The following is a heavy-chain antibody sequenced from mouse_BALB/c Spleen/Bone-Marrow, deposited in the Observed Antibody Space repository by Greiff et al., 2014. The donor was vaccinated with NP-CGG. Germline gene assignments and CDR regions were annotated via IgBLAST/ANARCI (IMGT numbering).Heavy chain of an antibody. CDR1: GYTFTSYY. V-gene: IGHV1S56*01. CDR2: IYPGNVNT. CDR3: ARDTMDY. J-gene: IGHJ4*01. Sequence: VQLVESGPELVEPGASVRISCKASGYTFTSYYIHWVKQRPGQGLEWIGWIYPGNVNTKYNEKFKGKATLTADKSSSTAYMQLSSLTSEDSAVYFCARDTMDYWGQGTSVTVSS.